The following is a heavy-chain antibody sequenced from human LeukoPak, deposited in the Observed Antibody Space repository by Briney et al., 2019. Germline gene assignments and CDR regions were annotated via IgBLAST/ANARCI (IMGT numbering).Heavy chain of an antibody. Sequence: PGGSLRLSCAASGFTFGSYAMSWVRQAPGKGLEWVSAISGSGGSTYYADSVKGRFTISRDNSKNTLYLQMNSLRAEDTAVYYCAKSLDYDILTGLDYWGQGTLVTVSS. D-gene: IGHD3-9*01. J-gene: IGHJ4*02. V-gene: IGHV3-23*01. CDR3: AKSLDYDILTGLDY. CDR2: ISGSGGST. CDR1: GFTFGSYA.